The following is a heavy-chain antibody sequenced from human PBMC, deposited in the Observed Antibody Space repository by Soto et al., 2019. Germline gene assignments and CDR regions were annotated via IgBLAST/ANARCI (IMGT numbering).Heavy chain of an antibody. CDR2: IYYSGST. CDR1: GGSIGRDAYY. CDR3: AIGGYYDRSGYSMDV. D-gene: IGHD3-22*01. V-gene: IGHV4-31*03. J-gene: IGHJ6*02. Sequence: SETLSLTCTVSGGSIGRDAYYWSWIRQHPGKGLEWIGYIYYSGSTYYNPSLKSRVTISVDTSKNQFSLKLSSVTAADTAVYYCAIGGYYDRSGYSMDVWGQGTTVTSP.